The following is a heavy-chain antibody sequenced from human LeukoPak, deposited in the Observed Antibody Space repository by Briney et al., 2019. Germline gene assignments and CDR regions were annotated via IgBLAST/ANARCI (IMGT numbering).Heavy chain of an antibody. CDR3: ARDRGGTRFNYYYYYMDV. D-gene: IGHD2-15*01. V-gene: IGHV1-18*01. CDR2: ISTYNGNT. CDR1: GYSFTSYG. J-gene: IGHJ6*03. Sequence: GGSVKVSCKASGYSFTSYGISWVRQAPGQGPEWMAWISTYNGNTNYAQKFQDRVTMTTDTYTTTAYMELRSLTSDDTAVCYCARDRGGTRFNYYYYYMDVWGKGTTVTVSS.